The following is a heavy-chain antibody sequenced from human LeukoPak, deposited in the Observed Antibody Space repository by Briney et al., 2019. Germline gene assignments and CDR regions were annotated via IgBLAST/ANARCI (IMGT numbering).Heavy chain of an antibody. CDR3: ARGGSGSYYHLHDY. D-gene: IGHD1-26*01. CDR2: INISSIYI. CDR1: GVTFSSYS. V-gene: IGHV3-21*01. Sequence: PRGSLRLSCAASGVTFSSYSMNWVRHAPGKGLGWGSPINISSIYIYTTDSVKGRFTISRDNAKNSLYLQMNSLRAEDTAVYYCARGGSGSYYHLHDYWGQGTLVTVSS. J-gene: IGHJ4*02.